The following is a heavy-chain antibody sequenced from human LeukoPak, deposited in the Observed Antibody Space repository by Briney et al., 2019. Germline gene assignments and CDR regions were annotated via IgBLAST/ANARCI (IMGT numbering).Heavy chain of an antibody. V-gene: IGHV3-23*01. CDR1: GFTFSSYA. CDR3: AKPRLRYFDWLFPKAYYYYGMDV. D-gene: IGHD3-9*01. Sequence: GGSLRLSCAASGFTFSSYAMSWVRQAPGKGLEWVSAISGSGGSTYYADSVKGRFTISRDNSENTLYLQMNSLRAEDTAVYYCAKPRLRYFDWLFPKAYYYYGMDVWGQGTTVTVSS. CDR2: ISGSGGST. J-gene: IGHJ6*02.